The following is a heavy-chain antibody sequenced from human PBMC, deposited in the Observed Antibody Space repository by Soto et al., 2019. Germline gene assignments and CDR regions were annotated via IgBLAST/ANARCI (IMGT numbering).Heavy chain of an antibody. CDR2: ISYSADKT. CDR1: GFTFNTYV. D-gene: IGHD1-7*01. Sequence: EVQLLESGGGLVQPGGSLRLSCAASGFTFNTYVMNWVRQAPGKGLEWVSTISYSADKTHYADSVKDRFTISRDNSRDPLFLQMNSPRADDAAVYYCARRARTATTNWGAFDVWGQGTMVTVSS. V-gene: IGHV3-23*01. CDR3: ARRARTATTNWGAFDV. J-gene: IGHJ3*01.